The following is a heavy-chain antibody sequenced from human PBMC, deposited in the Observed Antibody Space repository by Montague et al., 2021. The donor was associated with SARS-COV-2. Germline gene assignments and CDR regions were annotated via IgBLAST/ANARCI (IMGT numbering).Heavy chain of an antibody. V-gene: IGHV3-33*01. CDR1: GFTFSSYG. CDR2: IWYDGSNK. D-gene: IGHD4-11*01. Sequence: SLRLSCSASGFTFSSYGMHWVRQAPGKGLEWVAVIWYDGSNKYYXDSVKGRFTISRDNSKNTLYLQMNSLRAEDTAVYYCARTQTTLYYFDYWGQGTLVTVSS. CDR3: ARTQTTLYYFDY. J-gene: IGHJ4*02.